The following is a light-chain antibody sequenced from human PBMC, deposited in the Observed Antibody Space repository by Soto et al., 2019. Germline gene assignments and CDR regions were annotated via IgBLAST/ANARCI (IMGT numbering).Light chain of an antibody. V-gene: IGKV3-15*01. CDR3: QQYNNWPPS. CDR1: QSVSSN. Sequence: EIVMTQSPATLSVSPGERDTLSCRASQSVSSNLAWYQQKPGQAPRLLIYGASTRATGISARFSGSGSGTEFTLTISRLQSEDFAVYYCQQYNNWPPSFGGGTKVEIK. J-gene: IGKJ4*01. CDR2: GAS.